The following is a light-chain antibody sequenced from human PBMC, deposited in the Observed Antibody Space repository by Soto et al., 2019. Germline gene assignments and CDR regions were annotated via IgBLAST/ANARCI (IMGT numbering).Light chain of an antibody. Sequence: AIRMTQSPSSLSASTGDRVTITCRASQGISSYLAWYQQKPGKAPKLLIYAASTLQSGVPSRFSGSGSGTDFTLTITFLQSDHVALYYCQQYYSYGFTFCPANKVDIK. CDR3: QQYYSYGFT. CDR1: QGISSY. V-gene: IGKV1-8*01. CDR2: AAS. J-gene: IGKJ3*01.